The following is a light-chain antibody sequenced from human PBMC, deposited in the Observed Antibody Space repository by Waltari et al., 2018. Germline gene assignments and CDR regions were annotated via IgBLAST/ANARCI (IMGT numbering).Light chain of an antibody. J-gene: IGKJ4*01. CDR2: DAS. CDR1: QDISNY. V-gene: IGKV1-33*01. CDR3: QQRNNWPLT. Sequence: DIQMTQSPSSLSASVGDRVTITCQASQDISNYLNWYQQKPGKAPKLLIYDASNLETGVPSRFSGSGSGTDFTLTISSLEPEDFAVYYCQQRNNWPLTFGGGTKVEIK.